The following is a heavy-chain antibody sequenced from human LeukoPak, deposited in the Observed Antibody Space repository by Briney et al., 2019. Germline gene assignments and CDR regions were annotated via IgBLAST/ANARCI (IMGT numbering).Heavy chain of an antibody. J-gene: IGHJ4*02. V-gene: IGHV4-34*01. CDR2: INHSGST. CDR1: GGSFSGYY. Sequence: PSETLSLTCAVYGGSFSGYYWSWIRQPPGKGLEWIGEINHSGSTNYNPSLKSRVTISVDTSKNQFSLKLSSVTAADTAVYYCARRGWGGAPSGNYFDYWGQGTLVTVSS. D-gene: IGHD3-16*01. CDR3: ARRGWGGAPSGNYFDY.